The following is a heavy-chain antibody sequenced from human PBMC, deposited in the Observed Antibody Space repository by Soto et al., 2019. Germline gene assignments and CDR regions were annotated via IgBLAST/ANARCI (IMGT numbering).Heavy chain of an antibody. D-gene: IGHD1-26*01. CDR3: AGGRDQPPVGLYFES. V-gene: IGHV1-69*13. Sequence: SVKVSCKASGGAFTDYIFDWVRQAPGQGLEWMGGIIPMFGTPKYAQKFQHRVTISADVSTGTAYMELTRLRFGDTAVYYCAGGRDQPPVGLYFESWGEGTRVTVSS. CDR1: GGAFTDYI. CDR2: IIPMFGTP. J-gene: IGHJ4*02.